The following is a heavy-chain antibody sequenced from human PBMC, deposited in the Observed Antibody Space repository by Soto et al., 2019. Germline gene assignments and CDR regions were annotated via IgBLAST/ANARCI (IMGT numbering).Heavy chain of an antibody. Sequence: QVPLVQSGAEVKKPGASVKVSCKASGYTFTSYDINWVRQATGQGLEWMGWMNPNSGNTGYAQKIQSRVTMTRNTSISTAYMELSSLRSEDTAVYYCARVGIEMATIGDYFDYWGQGTLVTVSS. CDR1: GYTFTSYD. CDR3: ARVGIEMATIGDYFDY. D-gene: IGHD5-12*01. CDR2: MNPNSGNT. J-gene: IGHJ4*02. V-gene: IGHV1-8*01.